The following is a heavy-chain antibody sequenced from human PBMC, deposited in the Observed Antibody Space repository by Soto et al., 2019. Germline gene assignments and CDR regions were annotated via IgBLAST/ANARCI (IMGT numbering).Heavy chain of an antibody. J-gene: IGHJ6*02. CDR3: ARSRGDGGMDV. V-gene: IGHV1-8*01. CDR2: MNPNSGNT. D-gene: IGHD3-10*01. CDR1: GYTFTSYD. Sequence: QVQLVQSGAEVKKPGASVKVSCKASGYTFTSYDVIWVRQATGQGLEWMGWMNPNSGNTGYAQNFQDRVTMTRNTPISTAYMDVNALRSEDTAVYYCARSRGDGGMDVWGQGTTVTVSS.